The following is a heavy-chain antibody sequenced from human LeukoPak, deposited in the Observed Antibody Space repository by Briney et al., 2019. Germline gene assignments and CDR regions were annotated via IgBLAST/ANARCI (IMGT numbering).Heavy chain of an antibody. CDR2: INPSGGST. D-gene: IGHD3-10*01. V-gene: IGHV1-46*01. J-gene: IGHJ4*02. CDR3: ARDMVRGVRCLGY. CDR1: GYTFTSYY. Sequence: GASVKVSCKASGYTFTSYYMHWVRQAPGQGLEWMGIINPSGGSTSYAQKFQGRVTMTRDMSTSTAYMELSRLRSDDTAVYYCARDMVRGVRCLGYWGQGTLVTVSS.